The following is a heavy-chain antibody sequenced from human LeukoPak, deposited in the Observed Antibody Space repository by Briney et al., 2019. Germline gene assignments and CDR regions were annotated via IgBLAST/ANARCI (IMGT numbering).Heavy chain of an antibody. CDR2: IKQDGSEK. CDR1: GFTFSSYW. CDR3: AREPTTVTTAHDAFDI. J-gene: IGHJ3*02. Sequence: PGGSLRLSCAASGFTFSSYWMNWVRQAPGKGLEWVANIKQDGSEKYYVDSVKGRFTISRDNAENSLYLQMNSLRAEDTAVYYCAREPTTVTTAHDAFDIWGQGTMVTVSS. V-gene: IGHV3-7*01. D-gene: IGHD4-17*01.